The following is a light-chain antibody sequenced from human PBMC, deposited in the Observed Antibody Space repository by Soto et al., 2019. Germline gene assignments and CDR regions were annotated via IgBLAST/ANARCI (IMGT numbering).Light chain of an antibody. V-gene: IGLV2-14*01. J-gene: IGLJ2*01. CDR2: EVS. Sequence: QSALTQPASVSGSPGQSITISCTGTSSDVGGYNFVSWYQHHPGKAPKLVIHEVSSRPSGVSDRFSGSKSGNTASLTISGLHAEDEGDYYCSSSPTTSTIFGGGTKLTVL. CDR3: SSSPTTSTI. CDR1: SSDVGGYNF.